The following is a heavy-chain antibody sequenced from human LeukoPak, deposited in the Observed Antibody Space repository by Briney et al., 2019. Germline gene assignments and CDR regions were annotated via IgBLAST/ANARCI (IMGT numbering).Heavy chain of an antibody. D-gene: IGHD5-18*01. Sequence: PSETLSLTCTVSGGSISSYYWSWIRQPPGKGLVWIGYIYYSGSTNYNPSLKSRVTISVDTSKNQFSLKLSSVTAADTAVYYCARVRYSYGYGFDPWGQGTLVTVSS. CDR2: IYYSGST. J-gene: IGHJ5*02. CDR3: ARVRYSYGYGFDP. V-gene: IGHV4-59*01. CDR1: GGSISSYY.